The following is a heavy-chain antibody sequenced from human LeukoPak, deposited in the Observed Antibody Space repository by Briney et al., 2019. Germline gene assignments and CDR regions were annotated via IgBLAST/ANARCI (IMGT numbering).Heavy chain of an antibody. CDR2: ISAYDGNT. J-gene: IGHJ6*02. D-gene: IGHD3-10*01. CDR1: GYTFTSYG. CDR3: AREGMYYYGSGSRMSSYYYYGMDV. Sequence: ASVKFSCKASGYTFTSYGISWVRQAPGQGLEWMGWISAYDGNTNYAQKLQGRVTMTTDTSTSTAYMELRSLRSDDTAVYYCAREGMYYYGSGSRMSSYYYYGMDVWGQGTTVTVSS. V-gene: IGHV1-18*01.